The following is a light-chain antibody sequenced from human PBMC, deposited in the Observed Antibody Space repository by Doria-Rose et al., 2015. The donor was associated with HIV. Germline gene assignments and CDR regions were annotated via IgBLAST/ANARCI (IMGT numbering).Light chain of an antibody. CDR1: QSFSSTY. CDR2: DGS. J-gene: IGKJ1*01. CDR3: HQYGTSWT. Sequence: EIVLTQSPGTLSLSPGERATLSCRASQSFSSTYLAWYQQKPGQAPSLLIDDGSIRSTGIPDSFSASGSGTDFTLTINRLEPEDFALYYCHQYGTSWTFGQGTKVEI. V-gene: IGKV3-20*01.